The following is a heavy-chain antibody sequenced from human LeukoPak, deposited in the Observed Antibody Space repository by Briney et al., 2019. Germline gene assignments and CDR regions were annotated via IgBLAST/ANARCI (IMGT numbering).Heavy chain of an antibody. Sequence: SSETLSLTCAVSGASISDYYWSWIRQPPGKGLEWIGYIYYSGSINYNPSLKSRVTISVDTSTNQYSLKLSSVTAADTAVYYCARHESFRGYFDYWGQGTLVTVSS. CDR1: GASISDYY. CDR2: IYYSGSI. J-gene: IGHJ4*02. V-gene: IGHV4-59*08. D-gene: IGHD3-10*01. CDR3: ARHESFRGYFDY.